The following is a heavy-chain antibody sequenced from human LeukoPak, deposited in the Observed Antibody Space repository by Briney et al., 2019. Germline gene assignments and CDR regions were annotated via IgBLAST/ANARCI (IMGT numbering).Heavy chain of an antibody. D-gene: IGHD3-10*01. CDR1: GFTFSSCS. J-gene: IGHJ3*02. V-gene: IGHV3-21*01. CDR2: ISSSSSYI. CDR3: ARVETLRYGSGGYYAFDI. Sequence: GGSLRLSCAASGFTFSSCSMNWVRQAPGKGLEWVSSISSSSSYIYYADSVKGRFTISRDNAKNSLYLQMNSLRAEDTAVYYCARVETLRYGSGGYYAFDIWGQGTMVTVSS.